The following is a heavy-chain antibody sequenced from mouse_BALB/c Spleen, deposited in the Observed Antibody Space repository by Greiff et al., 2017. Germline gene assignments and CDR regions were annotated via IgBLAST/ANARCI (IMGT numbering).Heavy chain of an antibody. D-gene: IGHD3-1*01. J-gene: IGHJ4*01. CDR3: AREARARGMDY. CDR2: IYPGDGDT. CDR1: GYAFSSYW. V-gene: IGHV1-80*01. Sequence: QVQLKESGAELVRPGSSVKIFCKASGYAFSSYWMNWVKQRPGQGLEWIGQIYPGDGDTNYNGKFKGKATLTADKSSSTAYMQLSSLTSEDSAVYFCAREARARGMDYWGQGTSVTVSS.